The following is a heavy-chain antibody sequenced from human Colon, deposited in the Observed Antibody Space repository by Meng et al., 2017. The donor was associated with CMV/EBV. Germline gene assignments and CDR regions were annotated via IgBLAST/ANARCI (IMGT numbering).Heavy chain of an antibody. CDR3: ARVKTGYRGYLFDY. D-gene: IGHD5-12*01. CDR2: IYSGDIT. CDR1: GFSVSSNY. V-gene: IGHV3-53*01. J-gene: IGHJ4*02. Sequence: GESLKISCAASGFSVSSNYMSWVRQAPGKGQEWVSVIYSGDITYYADAVEGRFTISRDNSKNTLYLQMNSLRAEDTALYYCARVKTGYRGYLFDYWGQGTLVTVSS.